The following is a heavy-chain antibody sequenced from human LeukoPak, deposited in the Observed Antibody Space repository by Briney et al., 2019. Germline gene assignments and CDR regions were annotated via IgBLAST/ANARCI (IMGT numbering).Heavy chain of an antibody. CDR2: INPNSGGT. Sequence: GASVKVSCKASGYTFTGYYMHWVRQAPGQGLEWMGWINPNSGGTYYAQKFQGRVTMTSDTSISTAYMELSRLRSDDTAVYYCATPPLYSYDSGHNVIWNDYWGQGTLVTVSS. V-gene: IGHV1-2*02. D-gene: IGHD3-22*01. CDR1: GYTFTGYY. J-gene: IGHJ4*02. CDR3: ATPPLYSYDSGHNVIWNDY.